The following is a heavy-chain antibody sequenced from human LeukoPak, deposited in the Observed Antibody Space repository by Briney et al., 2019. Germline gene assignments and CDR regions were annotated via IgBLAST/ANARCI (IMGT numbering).Heavy chain of an antibody. J-gene: IGHJ4*02. D-gene: IGHD1-26*01. Sequence: PGGSLRLSCAASGFTFSSYDMYWVRQAPGKGLDWVAFVRYDGSQKNYAASVKGRFTLSRDNFKNTVYLQMNSPRVEDTAVFYCAKGGARLHSYYLDYWGQGTLVTVSS. V-gene: IGHV3-30*02. CDR3: AKGGARLHSYYLDY. CDR1: GFTFSSYD. CDR2: VRYDGSQK.